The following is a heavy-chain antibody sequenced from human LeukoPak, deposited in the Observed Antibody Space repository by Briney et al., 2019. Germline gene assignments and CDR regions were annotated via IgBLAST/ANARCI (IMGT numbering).Heavy chain of an antibody. CDR3: VKDWDTVTFDY. V-gene: IGHV3-64D*06. J-gene: IGHJ4*02. Sequence: GGSLRLSCSASGFTFSSYAMHWVRQAPGKGLEYDSAISSNGGSTYYADSVKGRFTISRDNSKNTLYLQMSSLRAEDTAVYYCVKDWDTVTFDYWGQGTLVTVSS. CDR2: ISSNGGST. CDR1: GFTFSSYA. D-gene: IGHD4-17*01.